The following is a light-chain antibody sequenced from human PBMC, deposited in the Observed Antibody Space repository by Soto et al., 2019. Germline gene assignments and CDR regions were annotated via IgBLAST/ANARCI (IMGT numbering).Light chain of an antibody. Sequence: QLVLTQPPSASGTPGQRVTISCSGSSSNIGSNYVYWYQQLPGTAPKLLIYSNNQRPSGVPDRFSGSKSGTSASLAISGLRSEDEADYYCAAWDDSLSAFYVFGTGTKLTVL. CDR1: SSNIGSNY. J-gene: IGLJ1*01. V-gene: IGLV1-47*02. CDR3: AAWDDSLSAFYV. CDR2: SNN.